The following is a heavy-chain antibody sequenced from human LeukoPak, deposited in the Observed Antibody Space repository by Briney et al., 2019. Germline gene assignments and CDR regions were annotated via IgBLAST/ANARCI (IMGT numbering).Heavy chain of an antibody. J-gene: IGHJ4*02. CDR3: ARESDYYGSGRPFDY. D-gene: IGHD3-10*01. Sequence: SETLSLTCTVSGGSVSSGRYYWTRIRQPPGKGLEWIGSVYHSGNTNYNPSLKSRVTISLDTSKNQFSLKLNSVTAADTAVYYCARESDYYGSGRPFDYWGQGTLVTVSS. CDR1: GGSVSSGRYY. CDR2: VYHSGNT. V-gene: IGHV4-61*01.